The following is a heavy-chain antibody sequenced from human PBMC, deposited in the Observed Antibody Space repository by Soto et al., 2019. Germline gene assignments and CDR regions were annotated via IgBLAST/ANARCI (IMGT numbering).Heavy chain of an antibody. CDR3: AREPRYCRGGSCSITGDAYDI. Sequence: EVQLVESGGGLVQPGGSLRLSCTASGFIVSDTYVNWVRQAPGKGLEWVSVISNRGDTHYADSVRGRFSLSRDISDNPLHLQMNSLRVEDTAVYYCAREPRYCRGGSCSITGDAYDIGGQGTMVTVSS. V-gene: IGHV3-66*01. CDR1: GFIVSDTY. J-gene: IGHJ3*02. CDR2: ISNRGDT. D-gene: IGHD2-15*01.